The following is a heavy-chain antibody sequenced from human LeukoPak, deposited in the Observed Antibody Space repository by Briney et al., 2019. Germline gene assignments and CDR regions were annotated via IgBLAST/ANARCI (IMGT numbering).Heavy chain of an antibody. CDR3: ARVRDDYFFDY. Sequence: PSETLSLTCTVSGDSITTSGYYWSWIRRHPGAGLEWIAYIHYIGNTYYNPSLESRVTMSIGTSSNQFSLNVASVTAADTAVYFCARVRDDYFFDYWGQGILVTVSS. J-gene: IGHJ4*02. V-gene: IGHV4-31*03. CDR1: GDSITTSGYY. CDR2: IHYIGNT. D-gene: IGHD3-3*01.